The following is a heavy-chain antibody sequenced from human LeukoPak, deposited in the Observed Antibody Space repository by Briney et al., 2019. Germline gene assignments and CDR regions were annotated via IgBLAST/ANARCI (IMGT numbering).Heavy chain of an antibody. Sequence: GASVKVSCKASGYTFTNYDINWVRQATGQGLEWMGWMNPNSGNTGYAQQFQGRVTITRNTSISTAYMELSSLRSEDTAVYYCARVPCRSTSCYGISYYFDYWGQGTLVTVSS. CDR1: GYTFTNYD. CDR2: MNPNSGNT. V-gene: IGHV1-8*03. J-gene: IGHJ4*02. CDR3: ARVPCRSTSCYGISYYFDY. D-gene: IGHD2-2*01.